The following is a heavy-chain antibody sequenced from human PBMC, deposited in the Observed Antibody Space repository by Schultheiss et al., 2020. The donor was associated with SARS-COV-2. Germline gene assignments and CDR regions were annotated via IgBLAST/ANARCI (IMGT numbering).Heavy chain of an antibody. V-gene: IGHV3-30*18. CDR1: GFTFSSYG. Sequence: GSLRLSCAASGFTFSSYGMHWVRQAPGKGLEWVAVISYDGSNKYYADSVKGRFTISRDNSKNTLYLQMNSLRAEDTAVYYCAKDKSSGWFFDYWGQGTLVTVSS. D-gene: IGHD6-19*01. CDR3: AKDKSSGWFFDY. J-gene: IGHJ4*02. CDR2: ISYDGSNK.